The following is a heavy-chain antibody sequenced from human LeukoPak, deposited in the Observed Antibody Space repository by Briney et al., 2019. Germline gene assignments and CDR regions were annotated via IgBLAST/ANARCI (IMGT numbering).Heavy chain of an antibody. CDR3: ARIKAVGVPGAIDAYYAYGMDG. CDR1: VITFSKIL. V-gene: IGHV1-69*10. CDR2: IIHMVGVP. J-gene: IGHJ6*02. Sequence: SVKVSCKASVITFSKILISSVGQPPGRSREGMGRIIHMVGVPAYAQKYQGRITITEERSANTAFMEQSSLTSEDKPFYYCARIKAVGVPGAIDAYYAYGMDGWGQGSTVADCS. D-gene: IGHD2-2*01.